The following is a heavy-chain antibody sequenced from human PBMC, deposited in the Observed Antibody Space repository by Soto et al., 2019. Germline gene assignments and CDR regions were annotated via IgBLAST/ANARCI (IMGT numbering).Heavy chain of an antibody. CDR1: TGYA. D-gene: IGHD3-9*01. J-gene: IGHJ5*02. CDR2: ISPTGNT. Sequence: GVLRLSFTALTGYAMSWVRRGPGKGLEWISTISPTGNTHYADSVEGRFTISRDDSKNTFYLQMNNLRADDTGVYYCAKDPSTGHADLWGQGTLVTVSS. CDR3: AKDPSTGHADL. V-gene: IGHV3-23*01.